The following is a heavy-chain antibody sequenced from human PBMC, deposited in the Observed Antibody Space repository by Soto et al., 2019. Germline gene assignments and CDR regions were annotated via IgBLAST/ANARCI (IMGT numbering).Heavy chain of an antibody. V-gene: IGHV1-8*01. CDR2: MNPNSGNT. D-gene: IGHD5-12*01. CDR1: GYTFTSYD. J-gene: IGHJ6*03. Sequence: ASVKVSCKASGYTFTSYDINWVRQATGQGLEWMGWMNPNSGNTGYAQKFQGRVTMTRNTSISTAYMELSSLRSEDTAVYYCARTLRLRRVYYYYYYMDVWGKGTTVTVSS. CDR3: ARTLRLRRVYYYYYYMDV.